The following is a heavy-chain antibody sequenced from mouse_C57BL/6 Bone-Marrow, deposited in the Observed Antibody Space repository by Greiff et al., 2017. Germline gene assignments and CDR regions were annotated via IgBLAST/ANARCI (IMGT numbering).Heavy chain of an antibody. V-gene: IGHV1-54*01. CDR2: INPGSGGT. Sequence: VKLLESGAELVRPGTSVKVSCKASGYAFTNYLIEWVKQRPGQGLEWIGVINPGSGGTNYNEKFKGKATLTADKSSSTAYMQLSSLTSEDSAVXFCARGIYYDCDGSGYWGQGTTLTVSS. D-gene: IGHD2-4*01. J-gene: IGHJ2*01. CDR3: ARGIYYDCDGSGY. CDR1: GYAFTNYL.